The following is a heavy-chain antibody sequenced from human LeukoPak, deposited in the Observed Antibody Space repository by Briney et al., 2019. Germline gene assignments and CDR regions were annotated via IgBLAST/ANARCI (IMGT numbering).Heavy chain of an antibody. CDR2: IKEDGSAK. J-gene: IGHJ4*02. CDR3: ARDPVVGAKIGYFDY. CDR1: GMTFSSFW. D-gene: IGHD1-26*01. V-gene: IGHV3-7*01. Sequence: GGSLRLSCEVSGMTFSSFWMSWVRQAPGKGLERVANIKEDGSAKFYLDSVKGRFTISRDNAKSSLYLQMNSLRAEDTAVYYCARDPVVGAKIGYFDYWGQGTLVTVSS.